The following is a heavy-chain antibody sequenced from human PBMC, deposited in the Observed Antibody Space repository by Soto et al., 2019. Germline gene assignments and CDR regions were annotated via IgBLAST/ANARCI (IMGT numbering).Heavy chain of an antibody. CDR1: GGSFSGYY. D-gene: IGHD5-12*01. J-gene: IGHJ4*02. CDR2: INHSGST. Sequence: QVQLQQWGAGLLKPSETLSLTCAVYGGSFSGYYLSWIRQPPGKGLEWIGEINHSGSTTYIPSLKSRVTISVDTSKNQVSLKLSYVTAADTAVYYCARGHTYSGYDYDYWGQGTLVTVSS. CDR3: ARGHTYSGYDYDY. V-gene: IGHV4-34*01.